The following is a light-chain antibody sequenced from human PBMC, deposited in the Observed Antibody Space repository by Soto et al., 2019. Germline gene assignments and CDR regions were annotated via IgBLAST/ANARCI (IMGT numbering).Light chain of an antibody. J-gene: IGLJ3*02. CDR3: HTSGTGSGV. CDR2: VNSDGSH. Sequence: QSVLTQSPSASASLGASVKLTCTLDSGHSRNAIAWHQQQPEKGPRFLMKVNSDGSHNKGDGIPGRFSGSSSGAERYLTISSLQSEDEGDYYCHTSGTGSGVFGGGTKLTVL. V-gene: IGLV4-69*01. CDR1: SGHSRNA.